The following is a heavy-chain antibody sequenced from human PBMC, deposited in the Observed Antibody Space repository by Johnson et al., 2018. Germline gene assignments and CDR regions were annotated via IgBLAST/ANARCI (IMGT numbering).Heavy chain of an antibody. CDR1: GFTVSSNY. D-gene: IGHD4-17*01. J-gene: IGHJ6*02. CDR2: MYSGGNT. CDR3: ARHGTTVTTRWMYGMDV. V-gene: IGHV3-66*04. Sequence: VQLVQSGGGVVQPGGSLRLSCVASGFTVSSNYMSWVRQAPGKGLEWVSVMYSGGNTSYEDSVKDRFTISRDNSKNTLYLQMNSLKASDTAMYYCARHGTTVTTRWMYGMDVWGQGTTVTVSS.